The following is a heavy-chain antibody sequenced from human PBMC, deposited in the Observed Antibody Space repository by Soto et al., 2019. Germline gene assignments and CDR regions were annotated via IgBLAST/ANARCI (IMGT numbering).Heavy chain of an antibody. Sequence: PSETLSLTCTVSGGSISSYYWSWIRQPPGKGLEWIGYIYYSGSTNYNPSLKSRVTISVDTSKNQFSLKLSSVTAADTAVYYCARALTGDPPRFDYWGQGTLVTVSS. CDR2: IYYSGST. CDR1: GGSISSYY. V-gene: IGHV4-59*01. CDR3: ARALTGDPPRFDY. D-gene: IGHD7-27*01. J-gene: IGHJ4*02.